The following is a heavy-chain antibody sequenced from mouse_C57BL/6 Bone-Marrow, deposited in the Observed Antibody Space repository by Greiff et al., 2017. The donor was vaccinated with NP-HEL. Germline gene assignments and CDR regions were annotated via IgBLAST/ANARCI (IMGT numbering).Heavy chain of an antibody. CDR3: TFDGYYVPFAY. Sequence: EVQLQQSGAELVRPGASVKLSCTASGFNITDDYMHWVKQRPEQGLEWIGWIDPENGDTEYASKFQGKATLTADTSSNTAYLQLSSLTSEDTAVYYCTFDGYYVPFAYWGQGTLVTVSA. CDR1: GFNITDDY. D-gene: IGHD2-3*01. CDR2: IDPENGDT. J-gene: IGHJ3*01. V-gene: IGHV14-4*01.